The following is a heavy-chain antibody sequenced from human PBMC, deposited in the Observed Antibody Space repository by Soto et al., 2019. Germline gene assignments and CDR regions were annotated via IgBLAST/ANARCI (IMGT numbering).Heavy chain of an antibody. CDR3: ARRQTGTTFYFYGMDV. Sequence: PGGSLRLSCAESGFTFSSYWMSWVRQAPGKGLEWVANIKEDGSEKYYVDSVKGRFTISRDNAKNSVYLRMNSLRAEDTAVYYCARRQTGTTFYFYGMDVWGQGTTVTVSS. CDR1: GFTFSSYW. CDR2: IKEDGSEK. J-gene: IGHJ6*02. D-gene: IGHD1-1*01. V-gene: IGHV3-7*03.